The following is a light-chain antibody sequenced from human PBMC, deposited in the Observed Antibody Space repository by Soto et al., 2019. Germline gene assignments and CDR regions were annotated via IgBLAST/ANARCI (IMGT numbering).Light chain of an antibody. CDR1: QSVSSY. CDR2: DAS. CDR3: QQRSNLLT. V-gene: IGKV3-11*01. Sequence: EIVLTQSPATLSLSPGERATLSCRASQSVSSYLAWYQQKPGQAPRLLIYDASNRATGIPARFGGSGSGTDFTLTISSLEPEDFAVYYRQQRSNLLTFGGGTKVDIK. J-gene: IGKJ4*01.